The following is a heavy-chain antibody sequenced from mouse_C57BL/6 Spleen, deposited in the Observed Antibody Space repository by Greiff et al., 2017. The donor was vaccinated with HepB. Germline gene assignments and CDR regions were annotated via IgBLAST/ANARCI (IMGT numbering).Heavy chain of an antibody. CDR1: GYAFSSYW. D-gene: IGHD2-4*01. Sequence: VQLQQSGAELVKPGASVKISCKASGYAFSSYWMNWVKQRPGKGLEWIGQIYPGDGDTNYNGKFKGKATLTADKSSSTAYMQLSSLTSEDSAVYFCARDDYGEGAWFAYWGQGTLVTVSA. J-gene: IGHJ3*01. V-gene: IGHV1-80*01. CDR3: ARDDYGEGAWFAY. CDR2: IYPGDGDT.